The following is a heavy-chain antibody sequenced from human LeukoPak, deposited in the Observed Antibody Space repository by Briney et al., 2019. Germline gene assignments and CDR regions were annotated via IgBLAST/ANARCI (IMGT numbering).Heavy chain of an antibody. CDR2: IKQDGSEK. CDR3: ARYGGNGADAFDI. Sequence: TGGSLRLSCAASGFTFSSYWMSWVRQAPGKGLEWVANIKQDGSEKYYVDSVKGRFTISRDNAKNSLYLQMNSLRAEDTAVYYCARYGGNGADAFDIWGQGTMVTVSS. D-gene: IGHD4-23*01. J-gene: IGHJ3*02. CDR1: GFTFSSYW. V-gene: IGHV3-7*03.